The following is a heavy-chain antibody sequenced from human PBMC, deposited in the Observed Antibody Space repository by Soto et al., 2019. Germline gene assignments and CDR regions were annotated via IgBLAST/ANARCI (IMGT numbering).Heavy chain of an antibody. V-gene: IGHV4-34*01. Sequence: PSETLSLTCAVYGGSFSGYYWSWIRQPPGKGLEWIGEINHSGSTNYNPSLKSRVTISVDTSKNQFSLKLSSVTAADTAVYYCATYYYDSSGYHFDYWGQGTLVTVS. CDR1: GGSFSGYY. CDR3: ATYYYDSSGYHFDY. CDR2: INHSGST. D-gene: IGHD3-22*01. J-gene: IGHJ4*02.